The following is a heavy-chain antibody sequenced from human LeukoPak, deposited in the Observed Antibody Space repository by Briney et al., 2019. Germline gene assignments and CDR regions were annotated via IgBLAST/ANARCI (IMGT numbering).Heavy chain of an antibody. D-gene: IGHD3-10*01. CDR2: IKQDGSEQ. Sequence: GGSLRLSCVGSGFSFSSYWMAWVRQAPGKGLEWVASIKQDGSEQRYVDSVKGRFTISRDNAKNSLFLQMNRLGAEDTAVYYCATPVPHGSDPSLYYYYMDVWGKGTTVTISS. V-gene: IGHV3-7*01. CDR1: GFSFSSYW. J-gene: IGHJ6*03. CDR3: ATPVPHGSDPSLYYYYMDV.